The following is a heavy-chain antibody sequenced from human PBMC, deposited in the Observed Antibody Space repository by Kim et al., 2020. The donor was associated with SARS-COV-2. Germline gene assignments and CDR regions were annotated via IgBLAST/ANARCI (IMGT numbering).Heavy chain of an antibody. CDR3: ARSMAGGSSWIYYVDY. Sequence: ARKFKGRVTITADKATSTAYMELHSLRSADTAVYYCARSMAGGSSWIYYVDYWGQGTLVTVSS. V-gene: IGHV1-69*02. J-gene: IGHJ4*02. D-gene: IGHD6-13*01.